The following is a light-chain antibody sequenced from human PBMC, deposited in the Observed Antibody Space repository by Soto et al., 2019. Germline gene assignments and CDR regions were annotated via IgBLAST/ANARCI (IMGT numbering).Light chain of an antibody. Sequence: QAVVTQPPSASGTPGQRVTISCSGSSSNIGGNTVNWYQQIPGTAPKLLIYSNSQRPSGVPDRFSGSKSGSSASLAISGLQSEDDADYYCAAWDDSLNRPVFGGGTQLTVL. CDR3: AAWDDSLNRPV. J-gene: IGLJ7*01. CDR2: SNS. CDR1: SSNIGGNT. V-gene: IGLV1-44*01.